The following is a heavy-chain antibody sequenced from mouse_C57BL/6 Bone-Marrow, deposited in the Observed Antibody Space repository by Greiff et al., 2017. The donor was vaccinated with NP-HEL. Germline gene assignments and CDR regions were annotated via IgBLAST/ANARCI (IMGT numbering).Heavy chain of an antibody. D-gene: IGHD3-1*01. J-gene: IGHJ3*01. V-gene: IGHV2-9-1*01. Sequence: QVQLKESGPGLVAPSQSLSITCTISWVRQPPGKGLEWLGVIWTGGGTNYNSALKSRLSISKDNSKSQVFLKMNSLQTDDTARYYCARNELGRAYWGQGTLVTVSA. CDR3: ARNELGRAY. CDR2: IWTGGGT.